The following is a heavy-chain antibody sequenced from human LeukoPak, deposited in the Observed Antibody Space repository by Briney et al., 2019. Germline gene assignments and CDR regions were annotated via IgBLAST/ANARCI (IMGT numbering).Heavy chain of an antibody. CDR1: RFTFSSYW. V-gene: IGHV3-7*02. D-gene: IGHD6-13*01. J-gene: IGHJ3*02. CDR2: IQQGGSHK. Sequence: PGGSLRLSCAASRFTFSSYWMRWVRQAPGKGLEWVASIQQGGSHKYYMDSVEGRFTISRDNAKNSLFLQMNSLRAEDTAVYYCARAPIDSKSWYHAFDIWGRRTMVTVSS. CDR3: ARAPIDSKSWYHAFDI.